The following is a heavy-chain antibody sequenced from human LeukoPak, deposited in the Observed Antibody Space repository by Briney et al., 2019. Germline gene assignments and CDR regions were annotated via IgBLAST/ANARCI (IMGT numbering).Heavy chain of an antibody. J-gene: IGHJ3*02. CDR1: GFSFSTYY. D-gene: IGHD6-6*01. Sequence: GGSLRLSCAASGFSFSTYYMNWVRQAPGKGLEWVSSMSSTGSSTYYADLVKGRFTIPRDSARNPLYLQMNNLRAEDTAVYYRARGRVGSSSSAFDIWGQGTMVTVPS. CDR3: ARGRVGSSSSAFDI. CDR2: MSSTGSST. V-gene: IGHV3-21*01.